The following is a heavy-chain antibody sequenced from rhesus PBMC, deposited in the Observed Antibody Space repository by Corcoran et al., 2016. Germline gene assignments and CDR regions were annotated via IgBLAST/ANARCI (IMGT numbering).Heavy chain of an antibody. J-gene: IGHJ5-1*01. Sequence: HVQLQESGPGLVKPSETLSLTFAVSVAPISSSWWRWIRQPPGQGLEWIGEINGNSGSTYYNPHRKSRVTISKDASKNQVSLKRSSVTAADTAVYYCASLVVALWYRFDVWGPGVLVTVSS. D-gene: IGHD4-17*01. CDR3: ASLVVALWYRFDV. V-gene: IGHV4-80*01. CDR1: VAPISSSW. CDR2: INGNSGST.